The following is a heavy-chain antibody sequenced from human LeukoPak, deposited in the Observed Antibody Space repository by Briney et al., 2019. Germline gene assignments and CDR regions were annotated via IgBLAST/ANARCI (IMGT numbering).Heavy chain of an antibody. Sequence: GGSLRLSCAASGFTFSSYWMSWVRQAPGKGLEWVANIKQDGSEKYYVDSVKGRFTISRDNAKNSLYLQMNSLRAEDTAVYYCARAPVFAPLSLAAAGTRFDPWGQGTLVTVSS. CDR1: GFTFSSYW. CDR2: IKQDGSEK. J-gene: IGHJ5*02. CDR3: ARAPVFAPLSLAAAGTRFDP. D-gene: IGHD6-13*01. V-gene: IGHV3-7*01.